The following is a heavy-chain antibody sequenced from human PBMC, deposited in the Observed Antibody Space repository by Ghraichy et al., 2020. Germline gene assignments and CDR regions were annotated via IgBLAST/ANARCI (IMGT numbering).Heavy chain of an antibody. J-gene: IGHJ4*02. CDR2: IDPSGGTT. CDR1: RDNVTTYD. D-gene: IGHD6-13*01. V-gene: IGHV1-46*01. CDR3: ARLYSSSWSHYFDY. Sequence: ASGKVSCKACRDNVTTYDIHRKRQSRRQGLKWMGIIDPSGGTTNYAQKFQGRVTMTRDTSTGTVYMELSSLRSDDTAVYYCARLYSSSWSHYFDYWGQGTLVTVAS.